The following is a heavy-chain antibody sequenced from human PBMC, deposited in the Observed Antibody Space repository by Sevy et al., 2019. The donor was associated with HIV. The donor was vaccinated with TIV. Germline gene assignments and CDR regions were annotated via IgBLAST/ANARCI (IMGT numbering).Heavy chain of an antibody. Sequence: GGSLRLSCTVPGFIFSNFAMHWVRQAPGKGLEWVAVTSYDGSHKYYADSVKGRFTVSRDNSRNILSLEMSSLTRDDTAVYYCARGENDDEFFQYWGQGTLVTVSS. D-gene: IGHD1-26*01. CDR3: ARGENDDEFFQY. CDR2: TSYDGSHK. J-gene: IGHJ1*01. V-gene: IGHV3-30*04. CDR1: GFIFSNFA.